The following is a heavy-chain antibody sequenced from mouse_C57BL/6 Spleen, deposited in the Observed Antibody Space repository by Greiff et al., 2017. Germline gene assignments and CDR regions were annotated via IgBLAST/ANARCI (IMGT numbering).Heavy chain of an antibody. V-gene: IGHV5-12*01. CDR2: ISNGGGST. CDR3: ARLGDGYYVFDY. Sequence: EVKLMESGGGLVQPGGSLKLSCAASGFTLSDYYMYWVRQTPEKRLEWVAYISNGGGSTYYPDTVKGRFTISRDNAKNTLYLQMSRLKSEDTAMYYCARLGDGYYVFDYWGQGTTLTVSS. D-gene: IGHD2-3*01. J-gene: IGHJ2*01. CDR1: GFTLSDYY.